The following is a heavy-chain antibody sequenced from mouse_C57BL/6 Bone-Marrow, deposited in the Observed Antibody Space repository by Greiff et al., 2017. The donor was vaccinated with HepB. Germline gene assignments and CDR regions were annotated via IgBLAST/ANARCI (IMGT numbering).Heavy chain of an antibody. CDR1: GFNIKNTY. Sequence: VQLKQSVAELVRPGASVKLSCTASGFNIKNTYMHWVKQRPEQGLEWIGRIDPANGNTKYAPKFQGKATITADTSSNTAYLQLSSLTSEDTAIYYCARWGYGNSFFYYAMDYWGQGTSVTGSS. CDR2: IDPANGNT. CDR3: ARWGYGNSFFYYAMDY. D-gene: IGHD2-1*01. V-gene: IGHV14-3*01. J-gene: IGHJ4*01.